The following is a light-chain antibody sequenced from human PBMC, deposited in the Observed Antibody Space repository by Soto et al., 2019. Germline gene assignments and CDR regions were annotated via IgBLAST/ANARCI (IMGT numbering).Light chain of an antibody. CDR3: QQYGSTPKT. CDR1: QSISTSHD. J-gene: IGKJ1*01. V-gene: IGKV3-20*01. CDR2: DSS. Sequence: ETVLTQSPATLSLSPGERGTLSCRASQSISTSHDVAWYQQKPGQAPRLLIYDSSTRATGIPDRFSGSGSGTDFILTISSLEPEDSAVYICQQYGSTPKTFGLGNKVEIK.